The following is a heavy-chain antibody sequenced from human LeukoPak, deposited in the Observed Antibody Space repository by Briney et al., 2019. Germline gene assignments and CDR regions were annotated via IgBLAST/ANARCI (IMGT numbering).Heavy chain of an antibody. D-gene: IGHD3-3*01. CDR3: AKDLWQLEGFFDY. CDR2: ISGSGGST. V-gene: IGHV3-23*01. CDR1: GFTFSSYA. Sequence: GGSLRLSCAASGFTFSSYAMSWVRQAPGKGLEWVSAISGSGGSTYYADSVKSRFTISRDNSKNTPYLQMNSLRAEDTAVYYCAKDLWQLEGFFDYWGQGTLVTVSS. J-gene: IGHJ4*02.